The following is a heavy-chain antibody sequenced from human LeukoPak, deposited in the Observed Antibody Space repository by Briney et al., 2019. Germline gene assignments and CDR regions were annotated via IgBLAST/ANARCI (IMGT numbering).Heavy chain of an antibody. CDR1: GFTFSNYE. Sequence: GVSLRLSCAASGFTFSNYEMIWVRQAPGKGLVWVSYVSTGGSTIYHADSVKGRFTGSRDNAKNSLYLQMDSLRAEDTAVYYCARDTTDDYGDYYFAYWGEGTLVTVSS. V-gene: IGHV3-48*03. J-gene: IGHJ4*02. D-gene: IGHD4-17*01. CDR3: ARDTTDDYGDYYFAY. CDR2: VSTGGSTI.